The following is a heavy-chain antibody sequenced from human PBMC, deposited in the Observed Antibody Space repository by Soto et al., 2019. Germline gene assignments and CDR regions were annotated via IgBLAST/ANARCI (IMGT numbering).Heavy chain of an antibody. CDR2: INHSGST. Sequence: PSETLSLTCAVYGGSFSGYYWSWIRQPPGKGLEWIGEINHSGSTNYNPSLKSRVTISVDTSKNQFSLKLSSVTAADTAVYYCARGGPILLTGTTDNWFDPWGQGTLVTVSS. CDR1: GGSFSGYY. D-gene: IGHD1-7*01. V-gene: IGHV4-34*01. J-gene: IGHJ5*02. CDR3: ARGGPILLTGTTDNWFDP.